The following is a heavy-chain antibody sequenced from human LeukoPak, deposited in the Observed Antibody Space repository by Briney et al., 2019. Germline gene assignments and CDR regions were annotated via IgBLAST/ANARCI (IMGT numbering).Heavy chain of an antibody. J-gene: IGHJ4*02. V-gene: IGHV3-23*01. D-gene: IGHD6-19*01. CDR2: ISGSGGST. CDR3: AKEWKVAGVLFDY. CDR1: GFTFSSYA. Sequence: GASLRLSCAASGFTFSSYAMGWVRQAPGKGLEWVSAISGSGGSTYYADSVKGRFTISRDNSKNTLYLQMNSLRAEDTAVYYCAKEWKVAGVLFDYWGQGTLVTVSS.